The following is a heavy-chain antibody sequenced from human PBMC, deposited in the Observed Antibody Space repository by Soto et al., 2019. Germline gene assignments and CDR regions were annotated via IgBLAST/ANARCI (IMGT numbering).Heavy chain of an antibody. Sequence: ASVKVSCKASGYTFTSYDINWVRQATGQGLEWMGIINPSGGSTSYAQKFQGRVTMTRDTSTSTVYMELSSLRSEDTAVYYCARDSLYGDYAYWGQGTLVTVSS. CDR1: GYTFTSYD. CDR3: ARDSLYGDYAY. D-gene: IGHD4-17*01. V-gene: IGHV1-46*03. J-gene: IGHJ4*02. CDR2: INPSGGST.